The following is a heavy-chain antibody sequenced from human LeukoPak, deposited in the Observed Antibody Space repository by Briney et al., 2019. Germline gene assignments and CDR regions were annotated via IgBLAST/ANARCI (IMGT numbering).Heavy chain of an antibody. CDR3: ARGYSSGWYGGY. V-gene: IGHV3-53*01. CDR1: GFTVSNYY. J-gene: IGHJ4*02. Sequence: PGGSLRLSCAASGFTVSNYYMSWVRQAPGKGLEWVSVFYSGGGTYYADSVKGRFTISRDNSKNTLYLQTNSLRAEDTAVYYCARGYSSGWYGGYWGQGTQVTVSS. D-gene: IGHD6-19*01. CDR2: FYSGGGT.